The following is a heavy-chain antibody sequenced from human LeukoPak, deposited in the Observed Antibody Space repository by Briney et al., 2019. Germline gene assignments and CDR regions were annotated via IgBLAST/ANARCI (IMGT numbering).Heavy chain of an antibody. Sequence: SETLSLTCTVSGGSISSGDYCWSWIRQPPGKGLEWIGYIYYSGSTYYNPSLKSRVTISVDTSKNQFSLKLSSVTAADTAVYYCASGSKASPDAFDIWGQGTMVTVSS. CDR1: GGSISSGDYC. CDR2: IYYSGST. D-gene: IGHD2/OR15-2a*01. CDR3: ASGSKASPDAFDI. J-gene: IGHJ3*02. V-gene: IGHV4-30-4*01.